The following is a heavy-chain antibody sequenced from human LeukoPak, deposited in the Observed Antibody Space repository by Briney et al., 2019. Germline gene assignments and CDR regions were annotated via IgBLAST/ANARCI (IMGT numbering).Heavy chain of an antibody. CDR3: ARESIRAVAGSFDY. D-gene: IGHD6-19*01. CDR1: GFTFDDYG. V-gene: IGHV3-20*04. J-gene: IGHJ4*02. Sequence: GGSLRLSCAASGFTFDDYGMSWVRQAPGKGLEWVSGINWNGGSTGYADSVKGRFTISRDSAKNSLYLQMDSLRAEDTALYYCARESIRAVAGSFDYWGQGTLVTASS. CDR2: INWNGGST.